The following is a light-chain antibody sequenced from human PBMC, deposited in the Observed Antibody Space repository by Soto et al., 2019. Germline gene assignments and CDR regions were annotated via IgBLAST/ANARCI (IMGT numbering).Light chain of an antibody. V-gene: IGLV8-61*01. CDR3: VLDMCGGSYV. CDR1: SGSVSTGYH. J-gene: IGLJ1*01. CDR2: STN. Sequence: QTVVTQEPSFSVSPGGTVTLTCGLTSGSVSTGYHPSWYQQPPGQAPRTLIYSTNTRSSGVPDRFSGSTLGNKAALTIAGAQADDESDYYCVLDMCGGSYVFGTGTKLTVL.